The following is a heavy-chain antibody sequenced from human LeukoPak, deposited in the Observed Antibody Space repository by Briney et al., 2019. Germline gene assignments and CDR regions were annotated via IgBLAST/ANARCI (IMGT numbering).Heavy chain of an antibody. CDR3: VFEGRADAFDI. Sequence: PGGAPRLSCAASGFTFSSYGIHLVRPAPGKGLEWVAVISYDGSNKYYADSVKGRFTISRDNSKNTLYLQMNSLRAEDTAVYYCVFEGRADAFDIWGQGTMVTVSS. CDR1: GFTFSSYG. D-gene: IGHD3-10*01. J-gene: IGHJ3*02. V-gene: IGHV3-30*03. CDR2: ISYDGSNK.